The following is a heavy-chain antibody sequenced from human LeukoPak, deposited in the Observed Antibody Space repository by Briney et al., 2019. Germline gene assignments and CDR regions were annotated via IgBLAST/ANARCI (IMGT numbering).Heavy chain of an antibody. D-gene: IGHD1-26*01. J-gene: IGHJ3*02. CDR3: AKDPESGSYYDDAFDI. CDR2: ISGSGGST. V-gene: IGHV3-23*01. Sequence: GGSLRLSYPASGFTFSSYAMSWVRQAPGKGLEWGSAISGSGGSTYYADSVRGRFTISRDNSKNTLYLQMTSLRAEDTAVYYCAKDPESGSYYDDAFDIWGQGTMVTVSS. CDR1: GFTFSSYA.